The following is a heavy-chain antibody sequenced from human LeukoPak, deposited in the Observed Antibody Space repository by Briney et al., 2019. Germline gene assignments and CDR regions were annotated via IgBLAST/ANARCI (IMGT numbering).Heavy chain of an antibody. CDR2: INTNTGNP. CDR3: ARGPPYYDILTGYRYYYYMDV. Sequence: APVKVSCKASGYTFTSYAMNWVRQAPGQGLEWMGWINTNTGNPTYAQGFTGGFVFSLDTSVSTAYLQISSLKAEDTAVYYCARGPPYYDILTGYRYYYYMDVWGKGTTVTVSS. D-gene: IGHD3-9*01. CDR1: GYTFTSYA. J-gene: IGHJ6*03. V-gene: IGHV7-4-1*02.